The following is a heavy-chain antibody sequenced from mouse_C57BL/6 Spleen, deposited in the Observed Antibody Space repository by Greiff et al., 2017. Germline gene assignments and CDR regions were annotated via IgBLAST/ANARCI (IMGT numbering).Heavy chain of an antibody. CDR1: GYTFTSYT. V-gene: IGHV1-4*01. J-gene: IGHJ4*01. D-gene: IGHD1-1*01. Sequence: VQLQQSGAELARPGASVKMSCKASGYTFTSYTMHWVKQRPGQGLEWIGYINPSSGYTKYNQKFKDKATLTADKSSSTAYMQLSSLTSEDSAVYYCARDPTVVANAMDYWGQGTSVTVSS. CDR2: INPSSGYT. CDR3: ARDPTVVANAMDY.